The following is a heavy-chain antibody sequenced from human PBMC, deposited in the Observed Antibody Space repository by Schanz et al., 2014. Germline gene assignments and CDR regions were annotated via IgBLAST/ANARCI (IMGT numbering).Heavy chain of an antibody. CDR2: IIPILGME. V-gene: IGHV1-69*04. Sequence: QVQLVQSGAAVKKPGSSVKVSCKASGDPFSSYAFSWVRQAPGQGLEWMGKIIPILGMENYAQKFQGRVTITADISTSTAYMDLSSLRSDDTAVYYCARDIQYHYDTSGPVGAFDIWGQGTVVTVSS. CDR3: ARDIQYHYDTSGPVGAFDI. J-gene: IGHJ3*02. D-gene: IGHD3-22*01. CDR1: GDPFSSYA.